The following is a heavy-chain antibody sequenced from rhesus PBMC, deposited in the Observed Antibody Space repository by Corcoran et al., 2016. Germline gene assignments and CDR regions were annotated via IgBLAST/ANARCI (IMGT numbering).Heavy chain of an antibody. V-gene: IGHV4S7*01. CDR2: IYSSSGNT. CDR1: GGSISGGYG. Sequence: QVQLQESGPGLLKPSETLSLPCAVSGGSISGGYGWGWIRQPPGKGREGVGSIYSSSGNTSYHPSLKSRVTISTDTSKNQFSLKLSSVTAADTAVYYCARGIAAAGSYWYFDLWGPGTPITISS. J-gene: IGHJ2*01. CDR3: ARGIAAAGSYWYFDL. D-gene: IGHD6-31*01.